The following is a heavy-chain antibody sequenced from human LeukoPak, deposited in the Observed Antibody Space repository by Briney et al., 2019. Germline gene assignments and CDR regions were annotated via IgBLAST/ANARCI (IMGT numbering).Heavy chain of an antibody. CDR2: ISGSGGST. CDR1: GFTFSSYA. Sequence: QPGGSLRLSCAASGFTFSSYAMSWVRQAPGKGLEWVSAISGSGGSTYYADSVKGRFTISRDNSKNTLYLQMNSLSAEDTAIYYCARRTIIGGGDCLDYWGQGTVVTVSS. CDR3: ARRTIIGGGDCLDY. V-gene: IGHV3-23*01. J-gene: IGHJ4*02. D-gene: IGHD2-21*02.